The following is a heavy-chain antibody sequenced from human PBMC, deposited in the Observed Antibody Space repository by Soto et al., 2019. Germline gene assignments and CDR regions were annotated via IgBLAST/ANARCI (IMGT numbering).Heavy chain of an antibody. CDR2: IYYSGST. CDR1: GGSISSYY. CDR3: ARVERYLFPNPFGDYYYYMDV. Sequence: PSETLSLTCTVSGGSISSYYWSWIRQPPGKGLEWIGYIYYSGSTNYNPSLKSRVTISVDTSKNQFSLKLSSVTAADTAVYYCARVERYLFPNPFGDYYYYMDVWGKGTTVTVSS. J-gene: IGHJ6*03. V-gene: IGHV4-59*01. D-gene: IGHD3-3*01.